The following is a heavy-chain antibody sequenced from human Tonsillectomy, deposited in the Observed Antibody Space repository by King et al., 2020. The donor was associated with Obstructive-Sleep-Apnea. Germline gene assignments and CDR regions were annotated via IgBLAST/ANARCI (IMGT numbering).Heavy chain of an antibody. Sequence: LQLQESGPGLVKPSETLSLTCTVSGYSISSGYYWGWIRQPPGKGLEWIGSIYHSGSTYYNPSLKSRVTISVDTSKNQFSLQLSSGTAADTAVYYCARDMKDIVATIEDYYYYYGMDVWGQGTTVTVSS. CDR1: GYSISSGYY. CDR2: IYHSGST. D-gene: IGHD5-12*01. CDR3: ARDMKDIVATIEDYYYYYGMDV. V-gene: IGHV4-38-2*02. J-gene: IGHJ6*02.